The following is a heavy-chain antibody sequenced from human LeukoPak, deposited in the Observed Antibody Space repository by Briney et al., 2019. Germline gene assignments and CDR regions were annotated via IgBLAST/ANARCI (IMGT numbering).Heavy chain of an antibody. CDR1: GFTVSSNY. D-gene: IGHD6-25*01. CDR2: IYSSGTT. V-gene: IGHV3-66*01. J-gene: IGHJ4*02. CDR3: ARSSSD. Sequence: GGSLRLSCAASGFTVSSNYMSWVRQAPGKGLEWVSVIYSSGTTYYADPVKGRFTISRDNSKNTLYLQMSSLRADDTAVYYCARSSSDWGQGTLVTVSS.